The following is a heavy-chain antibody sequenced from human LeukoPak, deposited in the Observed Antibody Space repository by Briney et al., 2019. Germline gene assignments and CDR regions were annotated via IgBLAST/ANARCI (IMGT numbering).Heavy chain of an antibody. CDR3: ARAADIDPKDSMVVKVYYYYYMDV. J-gene: IGHJ6*03. CDR2: INSDGSST. D-gene: IGHD4-23*01. V-gene: IGHV3-74*01. Sequence: PGRSLRLSCAASGFTFSSYWMYWVRQAPGKGLVWVSRINSDGSSTSYADSVKGRFTISRDNAKNTLYLQMNSLRAEDTAVYYCARAADIDPKDSMVVKVYYYYYMDVWGKGTTVTVSS. CDR1: GFTFSSYW.